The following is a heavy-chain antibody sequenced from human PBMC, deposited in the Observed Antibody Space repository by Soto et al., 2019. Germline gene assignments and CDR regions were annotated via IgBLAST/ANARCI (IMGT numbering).Heavy chain of an antibody. CDR2: INRDGSVM. CDR3: ARQKVVGVNYGMDV. J-gene: IGHJ6*02. CDR1: GFNLSNFW. D-gene: IGHD3-16*01. V-gene: IGHV3-7*01. Sequence: RLVESGGGLVQPGGSLRLSCAAPGFNLSNFWMNWVRQAPGKGLEWVAHINRDGSVMNYVASVRGRFTISRDNAGNSVFLQMNSLRRDDAGVYYCARQKVVGVNYGMDVWGHGTTVSVSS.